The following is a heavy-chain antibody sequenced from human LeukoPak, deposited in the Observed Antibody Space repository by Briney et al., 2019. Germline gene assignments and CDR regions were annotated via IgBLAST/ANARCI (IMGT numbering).Heavy chain of an antibody. V-gene: IGHV1-46*01. CDR2: INPSGGST. CDR3: ARISMSHAFDI. D-gene: IGHD3-22*01. J-gene: IGHJ3*02. CDR1: GYTFTSYG. Sequence: GASVKVSCKASGYTFTSYGISWVRQAPGQGLEWMGIINPSGGSTSYAQKFQGRVTMTRDMSTSTVYMELSSLRSEDTAVYYCARISMSHAFDIWGQGTMVTVSS.